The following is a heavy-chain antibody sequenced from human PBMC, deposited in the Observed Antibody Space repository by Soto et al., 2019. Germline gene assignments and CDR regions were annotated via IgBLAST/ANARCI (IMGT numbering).Heavy chain of an antibody. V-gene: IGHV1-8*01. CDR3: ARGESPFYYYYGMDV. D-gene: IGHD3-3*02. J-gene: IGHJ6*02. Sequence: ASVKVSCKASGYTFTSYDINWVRQATGQGLEWMGWMNPNSGNTGYAQKFQGRVTMTRNTSISTAYMELSSLRSEDTAVYYCARGESPFYYYYGMDVWGQGPTVTVSS. CDR1: GYTFTSYD. CDR2: MNPNSGNT.